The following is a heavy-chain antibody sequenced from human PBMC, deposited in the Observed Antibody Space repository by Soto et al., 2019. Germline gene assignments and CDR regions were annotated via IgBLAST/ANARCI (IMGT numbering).Heavy chain of an antibody. CDR3: AKERYSRGWFPYYVDD. CDR1: GLPFSNYG. V-gene: IGHV3-30*18. D-gene: IGHD6-19*01. CDR2: ISYDGSNK. J-gene: IGHJ4*02. Sequence: QSLPCTAAGLPFSNYGMHWGSQAKSKGLEWVAVISYDGSNKYYADSVKGRFTISRDNSKNTLYLQMNSLRAEDTAVYYVAKERYSRGWFPYYVDDWGQGTLVTFSS.